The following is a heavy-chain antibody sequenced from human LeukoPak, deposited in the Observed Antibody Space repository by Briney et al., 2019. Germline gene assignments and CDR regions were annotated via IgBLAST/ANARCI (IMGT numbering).Heavy chain of an antibody. CDR1: GFTFSSYG. J-gene: IGHJ5*02. V-gene: IGHV3-30*18. CDR3: AKGGQLWLHYSWFDP. CDR2: ISYDGSNK. Sequence: PGRSLRLSCAASGFTFSSYGMHWVRQAPGKGLEWVAVISYDGSNKYYADSVKGRFTISRDNSKNTLYLQMNSLRAEDTAVYYCAKGGQLWLHYSWFDPWGQGTLVTVSS. D-gene: IGHD5-18*01.